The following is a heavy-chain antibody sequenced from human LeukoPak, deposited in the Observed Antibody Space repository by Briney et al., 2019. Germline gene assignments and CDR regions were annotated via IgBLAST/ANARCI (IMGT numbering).Heavy chain of an antibody. CDR3: AKDLVVVPAALRGYFDY. D-gene: IGHD2-2*01. CDR2: ISGSGGST. Sequence: GGSLRLSCAASGFTFSSYAMSWVRQAPGKGLEWVSAISGSGGSTYYADSVKGRFTISRDNSKNTLYLQMNSLRAEDTAVYYCAKDLVVVPAALRGYFDYWGQGTLVTVSS. CDR1: GFTFSSYA. V-gene: IGHV3-23*01. J-gene: IGHJ4*02.